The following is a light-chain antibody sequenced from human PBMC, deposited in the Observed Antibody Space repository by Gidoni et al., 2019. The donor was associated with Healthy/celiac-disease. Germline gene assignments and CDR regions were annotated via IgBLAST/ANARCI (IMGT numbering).Light chain of an antibody. CDR3: QQYYSYPRT. CDR2: AAS. J-gene: IGKJ4*01. Sequence: IRMTQSPSSFSASTGDRVTITCRASQGISSYLAWYQQKPGKAPKLLIYAASTLQSGVPSRFSGSGSGTDFTLTISCLQSEDFATYYCQQYYSYPRTFGGGTKVEIK. CDR1: QGISSY. V-gene: IGKV1-8*01.